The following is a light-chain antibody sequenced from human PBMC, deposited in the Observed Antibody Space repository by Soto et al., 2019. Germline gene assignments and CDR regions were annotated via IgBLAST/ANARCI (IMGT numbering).Light chain of an antibody. V-gene: IGKV1-39*01. CDR1: QRISSY. J-gene: IGKJ1*01. Sequence: DIQMTQSPSSLSASVGDRVTITCRASQRISSYLNWYQQKPWKAPKLLIYAASSLQSGVPSRFSGSGSGTDFTLTISSLQPEDFATYDCQQSYSTPPTFGQGTKVEIK. CDR3: QQSYSTPPT. CDR2: AAS.